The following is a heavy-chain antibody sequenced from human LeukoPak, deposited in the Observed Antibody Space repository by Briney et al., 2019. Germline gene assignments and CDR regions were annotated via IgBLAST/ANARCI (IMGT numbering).Heavy chain of an antibody. CDR1: GYTFTSYD. D-gene: IGHD6-13*01. Sequence: ASVKVSCKASGYTFTSYDINWVRQATGQGLEWMGWMNPNSGNTGYAQKFQGRVTITRNTSISTAYMELSSLRSEDTAVYYCARAQYSSSWYGGYYFDYWGQGTLVTVSS. V-gene: IGHV1-8*01. CDR2: MNPNSGNT. J-gene: IGHJ4*02. CDR3: ARAQYSSSWYGGYYFDY.